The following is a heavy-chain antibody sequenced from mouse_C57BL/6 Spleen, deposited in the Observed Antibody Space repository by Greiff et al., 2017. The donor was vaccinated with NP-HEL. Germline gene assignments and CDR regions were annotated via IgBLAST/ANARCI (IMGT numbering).Heavy chain of an antibody. CDR3: ALDGYYVGC. V-gene: IGHV1-59*01. CDR2: IDPSDSYT. CDR1: GYTFTSYW. J-gene: IGHJ2*01. Sequence: QVQLQQPGAELVRPGTSVKLSCKASGYTFTSYWMHWVKQRPGQGLEWIGVIDPSDSYTNYNQKFKGKATLTVDTSSSTAYMQLSSLTSADSAVYYCALDGYYVGCWGQGTTLTVSS. D-gene: IGHD2-3*01.